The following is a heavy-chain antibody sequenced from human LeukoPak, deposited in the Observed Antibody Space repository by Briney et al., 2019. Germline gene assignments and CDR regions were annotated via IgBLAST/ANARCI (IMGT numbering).Heavy chain of an antibody. V-gene: IGHV1-2*02. CDR2: INPNSGGT. Sequence: ASVKVSCKASGYTFTGYYMHWVRQAPGQGLEWMGWINPNSGGTNYAQKFQGRVTMTRDTSISAAYMELSRLRSDDTAVYYCARGGKYYDILTGYYDCWGQGTLVTVSS. CDR1: GYTFTGYY. J-gene: IGHJ4*02. CDR3: ARGGKYYDILTGYYDC. D-gene: IGHD3-9*01.